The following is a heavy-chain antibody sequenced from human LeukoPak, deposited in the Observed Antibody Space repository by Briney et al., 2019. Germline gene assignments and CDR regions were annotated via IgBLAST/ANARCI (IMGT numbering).Heavy chain of an antibody. CDR1: GFTVSSNY. Sequence: PGGSLRLSCAASGFTVSSNYMSWVRQAPGKGLEWVSVIYSGGSTYYADSVKSRFTISRDNSKNTLYLQMNSLRAEDTAVYYCASRYCGGDCYSDYYYYYMDVWGKGTTVTVSS. CDR2: IYSGGST. D-gene: IGHD2-21*02. V-gene: IGHV3-66*02. J-gene: IGHJ6*03. CDR3: ASRYCGGDCYSDYYYYYMDV.